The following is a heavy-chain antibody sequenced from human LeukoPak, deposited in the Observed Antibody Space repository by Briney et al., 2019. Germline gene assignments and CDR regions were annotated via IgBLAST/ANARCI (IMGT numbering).Heavy chain of an antibody. CDR3: VRDDADSAYAGGDY. J-gene: IGHJ4*02. CDR2: VVPLLGIA. V-gene: IGHV1-69*04. CDR1: GGIFTSYT. Sequence: SVKVSCKASGGIFTSYTISWVRQAPAQGLEWVGRVVPLLGIANYAQKFQGRVTIVAEKSTRTVYMQLSGLTSEDTAIYYCVRDDADSAYAGGDYWGQGTLVTVSS. D-gene: IGHD5-12*01.